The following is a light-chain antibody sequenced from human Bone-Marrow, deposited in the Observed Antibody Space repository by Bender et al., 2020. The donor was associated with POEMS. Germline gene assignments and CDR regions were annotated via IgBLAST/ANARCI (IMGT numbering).Light chain of an antibody. V-gene: IGLV3-21*04. J-gene: IGLJ3*02. Sequence: SFVLTQPPSLSVAPGSTARISCGGNNIGTKGIHWYQQKSGQAPVMVIYYDNDRPSGILERFSGSKSRNAAVLTITGVEAGDEADYYCQVWDSSSDHWVFGGGTKLTVL. CDR2: YDN. CDR1: NIGTKG. CDR3: QVWDSSSDHWV.